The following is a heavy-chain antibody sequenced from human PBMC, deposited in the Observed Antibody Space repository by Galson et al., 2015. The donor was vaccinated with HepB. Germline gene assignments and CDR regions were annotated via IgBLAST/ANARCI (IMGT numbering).Heavy chain of an antibody. D-gene: IGHD2-21*01. CDR3: ARFEGGEGGLTPDAFDI. V-gene: IGHV6-1*01. CDR1: GDSVSSNSAA. CDR2: TYYRSKWYN. Sequence: CAISGDSVSSNSAAWNWIRQSPSRGLEWLGRTYYRSKWYNDYAVSVKSRITINPDTSKNQFSLQLNSVTPEDTAVYYCARFEGGEGGLTPDAFDIWGQGTMVTVSS. J-gene: IGHJ3*02.